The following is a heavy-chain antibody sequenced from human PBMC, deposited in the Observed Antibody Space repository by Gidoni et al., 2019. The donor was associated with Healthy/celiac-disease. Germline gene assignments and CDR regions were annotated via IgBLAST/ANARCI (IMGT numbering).Heavy chain of an antibody. CDR3: ARRNGVGAPISIDY. J-gene: IGHJ4*02. D-gene: IGHD1-26*01. CDR2: INHSGST. Sequence: QVQLQQWGAGLLKPSETLSLTCAVYGGSFSGSYWSWIRQPPGKGMECIGEINHSGSTHYNPALKWRVTISVDTSKNQFSLKLSSVPAADTAVYYCARRNGVGAPISIDYWGQGTLVTVSS. CDR1: GGSFSGSY. V-gene: IGHV4-34*01.